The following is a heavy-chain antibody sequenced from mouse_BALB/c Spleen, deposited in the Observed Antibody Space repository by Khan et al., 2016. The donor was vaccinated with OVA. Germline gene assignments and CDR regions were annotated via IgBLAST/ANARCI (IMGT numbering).Heavy chain of an antibody. CDR3: TRSGYAIPFAY. CDR2: INPTNGGT. V-gene: IGHV1S81*02. D-gene: IGHD2-10*02. Sequence: QVQLKQSGAELVKPGASVKLSCKASGYTFSSYYMYWVKQRPGQGLEWIGGINPTNGGTNFNEKFTTNATLTVDKSSSTAYMQLSSLTSEDYAVYYCTRSGYAIPFAYWGQGTLVTVSA. CDR1: GYTFSSYY. J-gene: IGHJ3*01.